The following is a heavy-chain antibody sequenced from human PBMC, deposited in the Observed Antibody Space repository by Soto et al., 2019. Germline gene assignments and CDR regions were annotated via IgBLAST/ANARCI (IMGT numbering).Heavy chain of an antibody. J-gene: IGHJ4*02. D-gene: IGHD3-10*01. CDR1: GGSINSRYW. Sequence: TSETPSLTCAVSGGSINSRYWWSWVRQSPGKGLEWIGEIYHSGSTNYNPSLKSRVTISVDKSKNQFSLNLSSVTAADTAVYYCARDQNGSGNYYTRYFDYWGQGTLVTVSS. V-gene: IGHV4-4*02. CDR3: ARDQNGSGNYYTRYFDY. CDR2: IYHSGST.